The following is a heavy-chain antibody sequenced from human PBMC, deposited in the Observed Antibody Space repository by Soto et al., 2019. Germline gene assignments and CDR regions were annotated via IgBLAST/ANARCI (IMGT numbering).Heavy chain of an antibody. CDR2: ISSSGSHI. CDR1: GPSFSTYD. V-gene: IGHV3-21*01. CDR3: VRYSRGQLADLYYYYGMDV. Sequence: PGGSLRLSCTTSGPSFSTYDMNWVRQAPGKGLEWVASISSSGSHINYGDSVKGRFTISRDNSKNSLYLQMNSLRAEDTAVHYCVRYSRGQLADLYYYYGMDVWGQGTTVTVSS. D-gene: IGHD6-6*01. J-gene: IGHJ6*02.